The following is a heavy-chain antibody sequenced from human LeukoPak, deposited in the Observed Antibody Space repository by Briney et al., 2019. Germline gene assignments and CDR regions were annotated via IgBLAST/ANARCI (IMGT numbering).Heavy chain of an antibody. CDR1: GFTFSSYG. CDR2: ISYDGSNK. D-gene: IGHD2-15*01. CDR3: AKDDFPVVAAAFDY. J-gene: IGHJ4*02. Sequence: PGGSLRLSCAASGFTFSSYGMHWVRQAPGKGLEWVAVISYDGSNKYYADSVKGRFTISRDNSKNTLYLQMNSLRAEDTAVYYCAKDDFPVVAAAFDYWGQGTLVTVSS. V-gene: IGHV3-30*18.